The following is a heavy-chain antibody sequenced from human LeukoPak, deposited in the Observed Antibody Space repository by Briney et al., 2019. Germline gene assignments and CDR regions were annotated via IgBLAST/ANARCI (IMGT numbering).Heavy chain of an antibody. D-gene: IGHD4-17*01. CDR3: ARNSLSAENYGYYYFSYMDV. J-gene: IGHJ6*03. Sequence: GGSLRLSCAASGFTFSSYAMSWVRQAPGKGLEWVSSISSTGTYLYYADSVKGRFTISRDKNSLYLRMNSLRVEDTAVYYCARNSLSAENYGYYYFSYMDVWGKGTTVTVSS. CDR2: ISSTGTYL. CDR1: GFTFSSYA. V-gene: IGHV3-21*06.